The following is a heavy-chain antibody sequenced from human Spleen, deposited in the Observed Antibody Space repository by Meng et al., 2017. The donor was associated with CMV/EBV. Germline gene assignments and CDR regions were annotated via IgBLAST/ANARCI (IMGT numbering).Heavy chain of an antibody. CDR1: GGSFSGYY. D-gene: IGHD3-3*01. CDR3: ARGRNFWSGYYKAPRAEYFQH. V-gene: IGHV4-34*01. CDR2: INHSGST. Sequence: SKTLSLTCAVYGGSFSGYYWSWIRQPPGKGLEWIGEINHSGSTNYNPSLKSRVTISVDTSKNQFSLKLSSVTAADTAVYYCARGRNFWSGYYKAPRAEYFQHWGQGTLVTVSS. J-gene: IGHJ1*01.